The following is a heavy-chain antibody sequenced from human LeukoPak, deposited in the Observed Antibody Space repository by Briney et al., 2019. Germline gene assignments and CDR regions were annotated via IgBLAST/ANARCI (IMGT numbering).Heavy chain of an antibody. Sequence: GGSLRLSCATSGFTFSSYWMNWVRQAPGKGLEWVANIKQSGSDKNYVDSVKGRFTISRDNAKNSLYLQMSSLRAEDTAVYYCAGGLGWSSDYWGLGTLVTDSS. V-gene: IGHV3-7*03. CDR2: IKQSGSDK. J-gene: IGHJ4*02. CDR1: GFTFSSYW. D-gene: IGHD6-19*01. CDR3: AGGLGWSSDY.